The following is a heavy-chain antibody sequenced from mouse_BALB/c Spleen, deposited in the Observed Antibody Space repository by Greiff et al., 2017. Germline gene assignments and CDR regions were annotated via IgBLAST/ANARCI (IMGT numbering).Heavy chain of an antibody. D-gene: IGHD2-4*01. Sequence: QVQLQQPGAELVKPGASVKLSCKASGYTFTSYWMHWVKQRPGQGLEWIGEINPSNGRTNYNEKFKSKATLTVDKSSSTAYMQLSSLTSEDSAVYYCARTEFLYYEDYWGQGTTLTVSA. CDR3: ARTEFLYYEDY. J-gene: IGHJ2*01. V-gene: IGHV1S81*02. CDR1: GYTFTSYW. CDR2: INPSNGRT.